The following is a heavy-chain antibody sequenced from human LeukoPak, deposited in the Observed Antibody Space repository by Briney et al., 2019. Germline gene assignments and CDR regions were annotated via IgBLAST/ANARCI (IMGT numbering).Heavy chain of an antibody. CDR2: IYYSGST. D-gene: IGHD3-9*01. Sequence: EPSETLSLTCTVSGGSISSSSYYWGWIRQPPGKGLEWIGSIYYSGSTYYNPSLKSRVTISVDTSKNQFSLKLSSVTAADTAVYYCARGFYDILTGYEDWGQGTLVTVSS. CDR3: ARGFYDILTGYED. CDR1: GGSISSSSYY. V-gene: IGHV4-39*01. J-gene: IGHJ4*02.